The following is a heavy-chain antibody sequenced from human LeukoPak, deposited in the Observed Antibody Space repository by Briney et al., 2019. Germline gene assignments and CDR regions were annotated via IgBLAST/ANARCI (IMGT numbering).Heavy chain of an antibody. V-gene: IGHV1-8*03. CDR1: GYTFTNYD. CDR2: MNPNSGNT. Sequence: ASVKVSXKASGYTFTNYDINWVRQATGQGLEWMGWMNPNSGNTGYAQKFQGRVTITRNTSISTAYMDLSSLRSEDTAVYYCARGRSRHFDYWGQGTLVTVSS. J-gene: IGHJ4*02. CDR3: ARGRSRHFDY.